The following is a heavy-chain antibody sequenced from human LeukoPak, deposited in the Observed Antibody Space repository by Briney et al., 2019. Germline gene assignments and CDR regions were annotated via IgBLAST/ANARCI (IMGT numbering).Heavy chain of an antibody. CDR3: ARGGYSNRNWFDP. CDR1: GGAFSSYA. V-gene: IGHV1-69*13. CDR2: IIPIFGTA. D-gene: IGHD6-13*01. J-gene: IGHJ5*02. Sequence: SVKVSCKASGGAFSSYAISWVRQAPGQGLEWMGGIIPIFGTANYAQKFQGRVTITADESTSTVYMELSSLRSEDTAVYYCARGGYSNRNWFDPWGQGTLVTVSS.